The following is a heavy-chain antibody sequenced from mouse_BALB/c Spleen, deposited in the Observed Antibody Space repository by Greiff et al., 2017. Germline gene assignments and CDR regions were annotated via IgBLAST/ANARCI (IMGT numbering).Heavy chain of an antibody. CDR3: ARELIYYYGSSAY. V-gene: IGHV3-6*02. J-gene: IGHJ3*01. Sequence: EVKLMESGPGLVKPSQSLSLTCSVTGYSITSGYYWNWIRQFPGNKLEWMGYISYDGSNNYNPSLKNRISITRDTSKNQFFLKLNSVTTEDTATYYCARELIYYYGSSAYWGQGTLVTVSA. D-gene: IGHD1-1*01. CDR2: ISYDGSN. CDR1: GYSITSGYY.